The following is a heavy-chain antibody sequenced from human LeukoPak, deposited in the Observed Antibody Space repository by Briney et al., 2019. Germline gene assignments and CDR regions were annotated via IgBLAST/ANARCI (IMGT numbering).Heavy chain of an antibody. J-gene: IGHJ4*02. Sequence: ASVKVSCKASGGTFSSYVMSWVRQAPGQGLEWMGGIIPIFGTANYAQKFQGRVTITADESTSTAYMELSSLRSEDTAVYYCARDRRYYYDSSGYYYPPTFDYWGQGTLVTVSS. V-gene: IGHV1-69*13. CDR1: GGTFSSYV. CDR2: IIPIFGTA. CDR3: ARDRRYYYDSSGYYYPPTFDY. D-gene: IGHD3-22*01.